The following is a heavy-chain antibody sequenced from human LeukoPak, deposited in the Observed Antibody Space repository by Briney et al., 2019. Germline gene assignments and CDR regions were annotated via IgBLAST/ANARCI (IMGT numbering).Heavy chain of an antibody. CDR2: INCNGGST. J-gene: IGHJ6*03. V-gene: IGHV3-20*04. D-gene: IGHD6-6*01. CDR1: GFTFDDYG. Sequence: PGRSLRLSCAASGFTFDDYGMSWVRQAPGKGLEWVSGINCNGGSTGYADSVKGRFTISRDNAKNSLYLQMNSLRGEDTALYYCARDKQLVRGYYYYYMDVWGKGTTVTVSS. CDR3: ARDKQLVRGYYYYYMDV.